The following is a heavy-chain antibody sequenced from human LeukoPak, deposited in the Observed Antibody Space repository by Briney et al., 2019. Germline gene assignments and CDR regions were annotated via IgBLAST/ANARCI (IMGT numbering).Heavy chain of an antibody. CDR1: GYTFTGYY. D-gene: IGHD1-26*01. CDR3: TRESGSYHGNDF. J-gene: IGHJ4*02. Sequence: ASVKVSCKASGYTFTGYYMHWVRQAPGQGLEWMGRINPNNGGTNYTQKFQGRVTMTGDTSISTAYMELSSLRSDDTAVYYCTRESGSYHGNDFWGQGTLVTVSS. V-gene: IGHV1-2*06. CDR2: INPNNGGT.